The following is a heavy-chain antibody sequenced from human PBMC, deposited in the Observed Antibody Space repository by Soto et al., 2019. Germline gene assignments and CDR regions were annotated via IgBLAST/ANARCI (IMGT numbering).Heavy chain of an antibody. D-gene: IGHD3-10*01. V-gene: IGHV3-7*03. J-gene: IGHJ4*02. CDR3: TRDRGWQTSDY. CDR1: GFTFANYW. CDR2: INNDGSET. Sequence: EVHLAESGGGLVQPGGSLRLSCVASGFTFANYWMTWVRQAPGKEPERVANINNDGSETYYVDSVKGRFIISRDNTKNSLYLQMNSLRAEDTAVFYCTRDRGWQTSDYWGQGTLVTVSS.